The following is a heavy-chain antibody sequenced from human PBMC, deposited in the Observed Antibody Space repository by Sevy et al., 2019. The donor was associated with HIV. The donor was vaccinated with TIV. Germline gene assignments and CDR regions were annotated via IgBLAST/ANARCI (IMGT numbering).Heavy chain of an antibody. CDR2: ISSSSSYI. V-gene: IGHV3-21*01. CDR1: GFTFSSYS. D-gene: IGHD6-13*01. Sequence: GGSLRLSCAASGFTFSSYSMNWVRQAPGKGLEWVSSISSSSSYIYYADSVKGRFTISRDNAKNSLYLQMNGLRAEDTAVYYCARDLIAAAGLYYYGMDVWGQGTTVTVS. CDR3: ARDLIAAAGLYYYGMDV. J-gene: IGHJ6*02.